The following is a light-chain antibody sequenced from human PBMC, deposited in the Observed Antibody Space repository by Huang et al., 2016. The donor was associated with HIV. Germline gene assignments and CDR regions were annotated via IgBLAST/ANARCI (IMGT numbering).Light chain of an antibody. CDR2: DAS. V-gene: IGKV1-5*01. CDR1: QSISSW. CDR3: QQYNSYPYT. Sequence: DIQMTQSPSTLSASVGDRVTITCRASQSISSWLAWYQQKPGKAPKLLIYDASSLESWVPSRFSGSGSGTELTLTISSLQPDNFATYYCQQYNSYPYTFGQGTKLEIK. J-gene: IGKJ2*01.